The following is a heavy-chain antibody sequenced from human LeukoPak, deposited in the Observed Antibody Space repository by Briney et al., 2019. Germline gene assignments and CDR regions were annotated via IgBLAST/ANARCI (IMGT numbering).Heavy chain of an antibody. CDR2: ISGGGDRT. V-gene: IGHV3-23*01. Sequence: AGGSLRLSCAASGFTFCTYAMIWLPQAPGKGLEWVSAISGGGDRTLHADSVEGRFTVSRDNSKNTLYLQMNSQRAEDTAEYYCARYCISTNCDVSSHYGMDVWGQGTTVTVSS. J-gene: IGHJ6*02. CDR1: GFTFCTYA. D-gene: IGHD2-2*01. CDR3: ARYCISTNCDVSSHYGMDV.